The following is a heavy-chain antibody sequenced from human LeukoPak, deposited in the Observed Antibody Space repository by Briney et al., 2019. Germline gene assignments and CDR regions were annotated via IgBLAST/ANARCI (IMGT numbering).Heavy chain of an antibody. Sequence: PGGSLRLSCSASGFTFSNAWMSWVRQAPGKWLDWVGRIKSKTDGGTTDYAAPVKGRFTISRDDSKNTLYLQMNSLKTEDPAVYYCTTDGYSSRWPDTFDYWGQGTLVTVSS. V-gene: IGHV3-15*01. D-gene: IGHD6-13*01. CDR1: GFTFSNAW. CDR3: TTDGYSSRWPDTFDY. J-gene: IGHJ4*02. CDR2: IKSKTDGGTT.